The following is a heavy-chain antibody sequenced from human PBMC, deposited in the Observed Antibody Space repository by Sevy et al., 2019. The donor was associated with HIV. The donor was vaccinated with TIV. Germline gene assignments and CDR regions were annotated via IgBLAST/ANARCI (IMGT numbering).Heavy chain of an antibody. CDR1: GYSFSNYW. D-gene: IGHD2-15*01. V-gene: IGHV5-51*01. J-gene: IGHJ6*02. CDR2: IYPGDSDT. CDR3: ARPSGGDYCRCGNCFPHGMDV. Sequence: GESLKISCQGSGYSFSNYWIAWVRQLPGKGLEGMGIIYPGDSDTRYSPSFQGQVTISVDKSVNTAYLHWSSLKASDTAIYFCARPSGGDYCRCGNCFPHGMDVWGQGTTVTVSS.